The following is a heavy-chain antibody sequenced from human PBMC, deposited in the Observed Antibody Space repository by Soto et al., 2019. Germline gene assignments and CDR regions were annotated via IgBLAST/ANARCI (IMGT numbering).Heavy chain of an antibody. CDR3: AKVPFPILWFGELSR. J-gene: IGHJ4*02. CDR2: ISYDGSNK. V-gene: IGHV3-30*18. D-gene: IGHD3-10*01. Sequence: GGSLRLSCAASGFTFSSYGMHWVRQAPGKGLEWVAVISYDGSNKYYADSVKGRFTISRDNSKNTLYLQMNSLRAEDTAVYYCAKVPFPILWFGELSRWGQGTLVTVSS. CDR1: GFTFSSYG.